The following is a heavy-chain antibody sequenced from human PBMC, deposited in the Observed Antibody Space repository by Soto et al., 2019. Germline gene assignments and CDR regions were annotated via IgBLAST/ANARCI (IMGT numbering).Heavy chain of an antibody. Sequence: SETLSLTCSVSNVSISSSYWNWLRQAPGKGLEWIGFVYYTGTIKYNPSLKSRVTISVDTSRNEFSLRLTSVTTADTAFYFCARDFAGRGPFDTCGPGTLVTVS. J-gene: IGHJ5*01. CDR3: ARDFAGRGPFDT. CDR1: NVSISSSY. D-gene: IGHD1-26*01. CDR2: VYYTGTI. V-gene: IGHV4-59*01.